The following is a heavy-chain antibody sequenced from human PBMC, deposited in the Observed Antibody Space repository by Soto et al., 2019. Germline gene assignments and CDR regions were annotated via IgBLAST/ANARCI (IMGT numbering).Heavy chain of an antibody. D-gene: IGHD3-3*01. CDR2: ISGSGGST. CDR3: AARPRITIFGVGSGSDY. J-gene: IGHJ4*02. Sequence: GGSLRLSCAASGFTFSSYAMSWVRQAPGRGLEWVSAISGSGGSTYYADSVKGRFTISRDNSKNTLYLQMNSLRAEDTAVYYCAARPRITIFGVGSGSDYWGQGTLVTVS. CDR1: GFTFSSYA. V-gene: IGHV3-23*01.